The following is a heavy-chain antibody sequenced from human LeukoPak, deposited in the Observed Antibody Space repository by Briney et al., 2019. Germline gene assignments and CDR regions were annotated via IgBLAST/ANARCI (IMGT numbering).Heavy chain of an antibody. J-gene: IGHJ6*03. CDR3: ARVRELFFYMGV. CDR1: GGSISSSSYY. Sequence: SETLSLTCTVSGGSISSSSYYWGWIRQPPGKGLEWIGSIYYSGSTYYNPSLKSRVTISVDTSKNQFSLKLSSVTAADTALYYCARVRELFFYMGVWGKGTTVTVSS. V-gene: IGHV4-39*01. D-gene: IGHD1-7*01. CDR2: IYYSGST.